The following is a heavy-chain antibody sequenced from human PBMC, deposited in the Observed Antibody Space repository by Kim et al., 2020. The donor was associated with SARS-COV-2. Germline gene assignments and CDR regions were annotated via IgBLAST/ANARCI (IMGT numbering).Heavy chain of an antibody. J-gene: IGHJ6*02. CDR3: ARINMAAGGSTAYYAMDV. D-gene: IGHD6-13*01. Sequence: ASVKVSCKASGYIFTSYAMQWVRQAPGQGLEWMGWINTGYGNTKYSQKFQGRVTITRDTSASAVYMEVSSLRSEDTAVYYCARINMAAGGSTAYYAMDVWGQGTTVTVSS. CDR1: GYIFTSYA. V-gene: IGHV1-3*04. CDR2: INTGYGNT.